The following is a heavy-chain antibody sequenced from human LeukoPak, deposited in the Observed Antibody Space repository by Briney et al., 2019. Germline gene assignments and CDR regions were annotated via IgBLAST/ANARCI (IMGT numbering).Heavy chain of an antibody. CDR2: ISHDGII. D-gene: IGHD5-24*01. J-gene: IGHJ4*02. Sequence: GGSLRLSCETAGFTFSSYVMHWVRRTPGQGLVWVSRISHDGIISYADSVKGRFTISRDNAKNTLILQMNSLRVEDTAVYYCARDWVYKIDYWGRGTLVTVSS. V-gene: IGHV3-74*01. CDR1: GFTFSSYV. CDR3: ARDWVYKIDY.